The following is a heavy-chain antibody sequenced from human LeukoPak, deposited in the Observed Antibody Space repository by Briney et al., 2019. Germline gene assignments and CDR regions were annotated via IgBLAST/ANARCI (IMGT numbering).Heavy chain of an antibody. CDR1: GYTFTSYG. D-gene: IGHD2/OR15-2a*01. CDR2: ISAYNGNT. Sequence: ASVKVSCKASGYTFTSYGISWVRQAPGQGLEWMGWISAYNGNTNYAQKLQGRVTITTDESTSTAYMELSSLRSEDTAVYYCARDWQYSPTHNWFDPWGQGTLVTVSS. CDR3: ARDWQYSPTHNWFDP. J-gene: IGHJ5*02. V-gene: IGHV1-18*01.